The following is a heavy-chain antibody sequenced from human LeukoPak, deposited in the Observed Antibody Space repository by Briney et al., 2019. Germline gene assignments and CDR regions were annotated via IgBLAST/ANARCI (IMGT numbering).Heavy chain of an antibody. J-gene: IGHJ6*02. CDR1: GFTFSCYV. Sequence: GGSLRLSCAASGFTFSCYVMNWVRQAPGKGLEWVSSISDNGVTRYYANSVKGRFTISRDNSDNTVYLQMNSLRAEDTAIYYCAKAPAPYYYYYGMDVWGQGTAVTVSS. V-gene: IGHV3-23*01. CDR3: AKAPAPYYYYYGMDV. CDR2: ISDNGVTR.